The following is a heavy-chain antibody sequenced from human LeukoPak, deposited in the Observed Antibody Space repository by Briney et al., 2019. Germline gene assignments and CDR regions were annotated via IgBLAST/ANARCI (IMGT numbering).Heavy chain of an antibody. CDR2: MNPNSGNT. CDR1: GYTFTSYD. J-gene: IGHJ5*02. Sequence: ASVKVSCKTSGYTFTSYDINWVRQATGQGLEWMGWMNPNSGNTGYAQKFQGRVTMTRNTSISTAYMELRRLRSEDTAVYYCARMDYYGSGSYHNWFDPWGQGTLVTVSS. D-gene: IGHD3-10*01. V-gene: IGHV1-8*02. CDR3: ARMDYYGSGSYHNWFDP.